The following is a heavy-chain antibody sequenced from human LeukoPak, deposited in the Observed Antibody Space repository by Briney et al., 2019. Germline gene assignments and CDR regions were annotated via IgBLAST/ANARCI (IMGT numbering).Heavy chain of an antibody. CDR2: IIPIFGTA. D-gene: IGHD3-16*01. V-gene: IGHV1-69*05. Sequence: SVKVSCKASGGTLSSYAISWVRKAPGQGLEWMRRIIPIFGTANYAQKFQGRVTITTDEATSTAYMKLSSLRSEDTAVYYCARGGSDYLDYWGQGTLVTVSS. CDR1: GGTLSSYA. J-gene: IGHJ4*02. CDR3: ARGGSDYLDY.